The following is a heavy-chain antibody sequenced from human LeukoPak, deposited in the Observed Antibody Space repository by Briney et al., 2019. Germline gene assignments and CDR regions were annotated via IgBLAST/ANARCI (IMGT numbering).Heavy chain of an antibody. J-gene: IGHJ4*02. CDR1: GGSFSGYY. D-gene: IGHD2/OR15-2a*01. Sequence: PPETLSLTCAVYGGSFSGYYWSWIRQPPGKGLEWIGEINHSGSTNYNPSLKSRVTISVDTSKNQFSLKLSSVTAADTAVYYCARGNSSPNGLYFDYWGQGTLVTVSS. V-gene: IGHV4-34*01. CDR3: ARGNSSPNGLYFDY. CDR2: INHSGST.